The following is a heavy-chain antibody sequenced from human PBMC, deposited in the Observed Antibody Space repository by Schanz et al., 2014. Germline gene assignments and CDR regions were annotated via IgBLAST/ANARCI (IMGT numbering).Heavy chain of an antibody. D-gene: IGHD5-12*01. Sequence: QVQLVESGGGVVQPGRSLRLSCAASGFTFSSYAMHWVRQAPGKGLEWVALISNDGSIKYYADSVEGRFTISRDNSRNTLYLQMNSLRPEDTAVYYCASPSGYSDYGTYFDFWGQGTLVTVSS. J-gene: IGHJ4*02. V-gene: IGHV3-30-3*01. CDR2: ISNDGSIK. CDR1: GFTFSSYA. CDR3: ASPSGYSDYGTYFDF.